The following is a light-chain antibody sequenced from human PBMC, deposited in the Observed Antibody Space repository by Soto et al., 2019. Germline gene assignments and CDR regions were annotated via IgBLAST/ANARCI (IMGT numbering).Light chain of an antibody. CDR2: GAS. CDR1: ESISSTY. Sequence: EIVLTQSPDTLSLSPGERATLSCRASESISSTYLAWYQQKSGQAPRLLISGASSRATGIPDRFSGSGSGTDFTLTISRLEPEDFAVYYCQQYDSSLTWTFGQGTKVDIK. CDR3: QQYDSSLTWT. V-gene: IGKV3-20*01. J-gene: IGKJ1*01.